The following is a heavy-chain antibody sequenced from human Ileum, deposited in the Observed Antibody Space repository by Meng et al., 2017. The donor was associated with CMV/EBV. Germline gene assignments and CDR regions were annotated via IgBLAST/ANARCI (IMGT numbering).Heavy chain of an antibody. J-gene: IGHJ4*02. V-gene: IGHV3-53*01. CDR3: AVGDDSRKVAY. CDR2: TCTGGDT. Sequence: GESLKTSCVLAGLPASISHMNWVRQAPGKGLEWVSVTCTGGDTHYADSVKGRFTISRDDSKNVLYLQMNSLRDEDTALYYCAVGDDSRKVAYWGQGTLVTVSS. D-gene: IGHD2-21*02. CDR1: GLPASISH.